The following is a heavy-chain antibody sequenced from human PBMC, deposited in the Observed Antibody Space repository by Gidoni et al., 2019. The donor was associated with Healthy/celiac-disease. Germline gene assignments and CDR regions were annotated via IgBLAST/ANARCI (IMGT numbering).Heavy chain of an antibody. CDR3: ARHGVAATFLYYYYGMDV. CDR2: IYYSGST. Sequence: QVQLQESGPGLVKPSEPLPLTCTVSGGSISTYYWSWIRQPPGKGLEWIGYIYYSGSTNYNPSLKSRVTISVDTSKNQFSLKLSSVTAADTAVYYCARHGVAATFLYYYYGMDVWGQGTTVTVSS. CDR1: GGSISTYY. D-gene: IGHD2-15*01. J-gene: IGHJ6*02. V-gene: IGHV4-59*08.